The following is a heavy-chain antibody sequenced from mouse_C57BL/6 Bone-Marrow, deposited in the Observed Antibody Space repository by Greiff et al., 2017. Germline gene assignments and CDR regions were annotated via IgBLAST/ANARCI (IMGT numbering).Heavy chain of an antibody. CDR3: ATLYYAMDY. J-gene: IGHJ4*01. V-gene: IGHV1-66*01. CDR2: IYPGSGNT. CDR1: GYSCTSYY. Sequence: QVQLQQSGPELVKPGASVKISCKASGYSCTSYYIHWVKQRPGQGLEWIGWIYPGSGNTKYNEKFKGKATLTADTSSSTAYMQLSSLTSEDSAVYYCATLYYAMDYWGQGTSVTVSS.